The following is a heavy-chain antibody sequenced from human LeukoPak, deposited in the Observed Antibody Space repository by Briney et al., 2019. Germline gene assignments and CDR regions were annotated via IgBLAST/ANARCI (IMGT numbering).Heavy chain of an antibody. CDR1: GGSISSGGYS. V-gene: IGHV4-31*03. J-gene: IGHJ6*02. CDR3: AGDSGYSYGYRYGMDV. CDR2: IYYSGST. Sequence: SQTLSLTCTVSGGSISSGGYSWSWIRQHPGKGLEWIGYIYYSGSTYYNPSLKSRVTISVDTSKNQFSLKLSSVTAADTAVYYCAGDSGYSYGYRYGMDVWGQGTTVTVSS. D-gene: IGHD5-18*01.